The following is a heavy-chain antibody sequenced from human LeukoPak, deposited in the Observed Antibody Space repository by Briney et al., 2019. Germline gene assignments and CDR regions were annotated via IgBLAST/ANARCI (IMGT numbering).Heavy chain of an antibody. CDR2: ISWNSGSI. V-gene: IGHV3-9*03. J-gene: IGHJ4*02. CDR3: AKGSNVVVTGTPDS. D-gene: IGHD2-21*02. Sequence: GRSLRLSCAASGFTFDGYAMHWVRQAPGKGLEWVSGISWNSGSIAYADSVKGRFTISRDNAKNSLYLQMISLRAEDMALYYCAKGSNVVVTGTPDSWGQGTLVTVSS. CDR1: GFTFDGYA.